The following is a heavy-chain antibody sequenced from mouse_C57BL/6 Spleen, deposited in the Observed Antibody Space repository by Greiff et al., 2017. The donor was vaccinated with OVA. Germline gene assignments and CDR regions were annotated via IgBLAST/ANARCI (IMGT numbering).Heavy chain of an antibody. CDR1: GFTFSDYY. V-gene: IGHV5-16*01. CDR3: TRSEYDNDGWFAY. CDR2: INYDGSST. J-gene: IGHJ3*01. D-gene: IGHD2-4*01. Sequence: EVKVVESEGGLVQPGSSMKLSCTASGFTFSDYYMAWVRQVPEKGLEWVANINYDGSSTYYLDSLKSRFIISRDNATNILYLQLSSLMAEDTDTYYGTRSEYDNDGWFAYGGKGSLVTVSA.